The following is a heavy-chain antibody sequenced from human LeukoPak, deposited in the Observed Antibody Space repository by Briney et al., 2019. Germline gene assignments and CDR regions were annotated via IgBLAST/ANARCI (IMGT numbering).Heavy chain of an antibody. CDR3: TILGYCTNGVCPTHYC. Sequence: PGGSLKLSCAASGFTFSGSAMHWVRQASGKGLEWVGRIKRKTDGGTTDYAAPVKDRFTISRDDSKNTLYLQMNSLKTEDTAVYYCTILGYCTNGVCPTHYCWGQGTLVTVSS. CDR2: IKRKTDGGTT. V-gene: IGHV3-15*01. CDR1: GFTFSGSA. J-gene: IGHJ4*02. D-gene: IGHD2-8*01.